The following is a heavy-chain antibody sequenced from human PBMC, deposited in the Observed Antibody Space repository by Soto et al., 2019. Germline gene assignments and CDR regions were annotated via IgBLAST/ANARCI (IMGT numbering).Heavy chain of an antibody. V-gene: IGHV4-31*03. Sequence: QVQLQESGPGLVKPSETLSLTCTVSGGSITRGGYYWSWIRQHPGKGLEWIGYIYNSGTTYYNPSLKSRVTIAVDTSKNQFSLKLTSVTAAATAVYYCARDPAPWGQGTLVTVSS. CDR3: ARDPAP. CDR2: IYNSGTT. J-gene: IGHJ5*02. CDR1: GGSITRGGYY.